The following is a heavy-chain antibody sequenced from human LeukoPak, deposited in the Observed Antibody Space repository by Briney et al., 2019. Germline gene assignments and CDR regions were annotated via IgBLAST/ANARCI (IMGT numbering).Heavy chain of an antibody. CDR2: ISGSGGST. D-gene: IGHD6-19*01. J-gene: IGHJ4*02. V-gene: IGHV3-23*01. CDR3: AKDQWLVHIFDY. CDR1: GFTFGDYA. Sequence: PGGSLRLSCTASGFTFGDYAMSWVRQAPGKGLEWVSAISGSGGSTYYADSVKGRFTISRDNSKNTLYLQMNSLRAEDTAVYYCAKDQWLVHIFDYWGQGTLVTVSS.